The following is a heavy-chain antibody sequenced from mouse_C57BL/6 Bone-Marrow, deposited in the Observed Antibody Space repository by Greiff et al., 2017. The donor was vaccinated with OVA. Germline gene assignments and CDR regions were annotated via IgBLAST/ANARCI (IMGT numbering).Heavy chain of an antibody. CDR3: ARGELGGDWYFDV. Sequence: QVQLKQSGAELARPGASVKLSCKASGYTFTSYGISWVKQRTGQGLEWIGEIYPRSGNTYYNEKFKGKATLTADKSSSTAYMELRSLTSEDSAVYYCARGELGGDWYFDVWGTGTTVTVAS. D-gene: IGHD4-1*01. J-gene: IGHJ1*03. CDR1: GYTFTSYG. CDR2: IYPRSGNT. V-gene: IGHV1-81*01.